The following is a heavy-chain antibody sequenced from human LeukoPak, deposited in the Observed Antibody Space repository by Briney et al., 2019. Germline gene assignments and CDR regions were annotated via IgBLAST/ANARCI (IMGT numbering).Heavy chain of an antibody. CDR2: ISSSSSYT. J-gene: IGHJ4*02. V-gene: IGHV3-21*01. CDR1: GFTFSSYS. Sequence: GGSLRLSCAASGFTFSSYSMNWVRQAPGKGLEWVSSISSSSSYTYYADSVKGRFTISRDNAKNSLYLQMNSLRAEDTAVYYCARDYPLDYWGQGTLVTVSS. CDR3: ARDYPLDY.